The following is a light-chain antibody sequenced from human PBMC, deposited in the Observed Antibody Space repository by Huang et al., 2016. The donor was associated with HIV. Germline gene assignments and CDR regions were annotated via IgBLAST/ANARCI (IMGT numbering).Light chain of an antibody. CDR1: QSVSKY. J-gene: IGKJ4*01. CDR2: DAS. Sequence: EIVLTQSPATLSLFPGERATLSFRAGQSVSKYLAWYQQKPAQAPRLLVYDASNRATGVPARFSGSGSGTDFTLTISGLEPEDSAVYYCQQRGKWPLTFGGGTKVEI. V-gene: IGKV3-11*01. CDR3: QQRGKWPLT.